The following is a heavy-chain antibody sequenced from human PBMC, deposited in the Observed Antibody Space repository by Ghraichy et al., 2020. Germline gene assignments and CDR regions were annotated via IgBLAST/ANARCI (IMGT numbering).Heavy chain of an antibody. D-gene: IGHD4-11*01. V-gene: IGHV3-23*01. CDR2: ISSSGDST. Sequence: LSLTCEGSGFTFSSYAMTWVRQAPGKGLEWVSLISSSGDSTYFAGSVKGRFTISRDNSKNTLYLQMSSLRAEDTAVYYCGKVGPDYSDYGSCDYWGQGTLVTVSS. J-gene: IGHJ4*02. CDR3: GKVGPDYSDYGSCDY. CDR1: GFTFSSYA.